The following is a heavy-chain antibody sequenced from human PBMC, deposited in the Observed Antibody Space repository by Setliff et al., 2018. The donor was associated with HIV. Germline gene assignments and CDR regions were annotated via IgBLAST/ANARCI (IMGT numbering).Heavy chain of an antibody. D-gene: IGHD1-1*01. CDR3: ARQGQLGSE. Sequence: SETLSLTCTVSGGSIYGSDYYWGWIRQPPGKGLESIGSIYYSGSTYYKPSLKSRVTISVDTSKNQFSLKLRSVTAADTAVYYCARQGQLGSEWGQGTLVTVSS. CDR2: IYYSGST. J-gene: IGHJ4*02. CDR1: GGSIYGSDYY. V-gene: IGHV4-39*01.